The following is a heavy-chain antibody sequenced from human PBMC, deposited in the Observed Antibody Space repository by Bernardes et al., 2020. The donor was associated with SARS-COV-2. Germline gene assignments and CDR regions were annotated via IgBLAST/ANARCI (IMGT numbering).Heavy chain of an antibody. J-gene: IGHJ5*01. CDR2: MHYSGST. V-gene: IGHV4-39*01. D-gene: IGHD2-2*01. CDR3: ARLGYCSSTSCYFDS. CDR1: GDSISSGSYY. Sequence: SETLSLTRAVSGDSISSGSYYWGWIRQPPGKGLECLGTMHYSGSTYYNPSLNSRVTVSVDTSKNQFSLKLRFVTAADTAVYYCARLGYCSSTSCYFDSWGQGTLVTVSS.